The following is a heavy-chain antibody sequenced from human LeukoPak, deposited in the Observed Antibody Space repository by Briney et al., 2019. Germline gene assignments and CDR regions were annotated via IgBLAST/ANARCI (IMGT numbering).Heavy chain of an antibody. Sequence: GGSLRLSCAASGFTFSSYNMNWVRQAPGKGLEWVSSISSSSSYIYYADSVKGRFTISRDNAKNSLYLQMNSLRAEDTAVYYCARVYYYTSGSRWGDYFDYWGQGTLVTVSS. J-gene: IGHJ4*02. CDR1: GFTFSSYN. V-gene: IGHV3-21*01. D-gene: IGHD3-10*01. CDR3: ARVYYYTSGSRWGDYFDY. CDR2: ISSSSSYI.